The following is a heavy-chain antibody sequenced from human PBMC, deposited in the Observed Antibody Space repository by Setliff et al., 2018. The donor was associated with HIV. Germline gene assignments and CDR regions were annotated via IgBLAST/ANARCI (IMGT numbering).Heavy chain of an antibody. V-gene: IGHV4-59*12. CDR1: GGSIINYF. D-gene: IGHD1-26*01. J-gene: IGHJ6*03. CDR3: ARGARLLAAYSDRWDYFYMAV. Sequence: SETLSLTCTVSGGSIINYFWSWIRLPPGKGLEWIGYIYYSGSTNYNPSLRSRVTISVDTSKNQFSLKVNSMTAADTAVYYCARGARLLAAYSDRWDYFYMAVWGKGTTVTVSS. CDR2: IYYSGST.